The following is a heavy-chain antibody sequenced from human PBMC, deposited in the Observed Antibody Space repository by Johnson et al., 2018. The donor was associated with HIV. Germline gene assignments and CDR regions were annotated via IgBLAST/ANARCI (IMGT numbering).Heavy chain of an antibody. D-gene: IGHD3-22*01. J-gene: IGHJ3*02. Sequence: VQLVESGGGLIQPGGSLRLSCAGSGFTFDDYDLSWVRQAPGKGLEWVSVISIGGSTYYADSVKGRFTISRDNSKNKLYLQMNSLRVEDTAVYFCARDRRYYDSSGYYHDAFDIWGQGTMVTVSS. CDR1: GFTFDDYD. CDR3: ARDRRYYDSSGYYHDAFDI. CDR2: ISIGGST. V-gene: IGHV3-66*01.